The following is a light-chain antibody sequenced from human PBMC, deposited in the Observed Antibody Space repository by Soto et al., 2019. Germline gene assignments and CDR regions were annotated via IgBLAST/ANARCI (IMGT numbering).Light chain of an antibody. CDR2: SNI. CDR1: SSDIGCNY. J-gene: IGLJ2*01. CDR3: SAWDDSLSGPVV. Sequence: QSVLTQPPSASGTPGQRVTISCSGTSSDIGCNYVYWYQQLPATAPKLLIFSNINRPPGVPDRFSGSKSGTSASLAISGLRSQDEADYYYSAWDDSLSGPVVFGGGTKLTVL. V-gene: IGLV1-47*02.